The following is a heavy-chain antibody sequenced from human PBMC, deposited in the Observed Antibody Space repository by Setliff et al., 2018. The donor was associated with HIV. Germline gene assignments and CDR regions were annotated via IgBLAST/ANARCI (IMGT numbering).Heavy chain of an antibody. V-gene: IGHV4-59*01. CDR2: IYYTGST. Sequence: PSETLSLTCTVSGGSIRNYYWNWIRQPPGKGLEWIGYIYYTGSTNYDPSLQSLVTLSLDTSTDQFSLKLSAVTAADTALYYCARSDNFYSGSAGSNNVGLVCFDICGQGTMFTVSS. J-gene: IGHJ3*02. D-gene: IGHD3-10*01. CDR1: GGSIRNYY. CDR3: ARSDNFYSGSAGSNNVGLVCFDI.